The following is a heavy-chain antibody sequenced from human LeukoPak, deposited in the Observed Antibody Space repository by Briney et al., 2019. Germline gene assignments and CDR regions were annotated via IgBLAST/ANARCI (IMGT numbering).Heavy chain of an antibody. CDR3: ARDGYKYGSGSYPDY. J-gene: IGHJ4*02. CDR1: GFTFSDYY. D-gene: IGHD3-10*01. CDR2: ISSSSSYT. Sequence: PGGSLRLSCAASGFTFSDYYMSRIRQAPGKGLEWVSYISSSSSYTNYADSAKGRFTISRDNAKNSLYLQMNSLRAEDTAVYYCARDGYKYGSGSYPDYWGQGTLVTVSS. V-gene: IGHV3-11*05.